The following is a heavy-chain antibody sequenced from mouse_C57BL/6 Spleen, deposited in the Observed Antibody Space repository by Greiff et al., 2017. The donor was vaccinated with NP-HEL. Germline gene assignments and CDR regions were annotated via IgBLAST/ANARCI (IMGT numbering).Heavy chain of an antibody. J-gene: IGHJ2*01. CDR3: LITTDYFDY. CDR1: GYTFTDYE. Sequence: VQLQQSGAELVRPGASVTLSCKASGYTFTDYEMHWVKQTPVHGLEWIGAIDPETGGTAYNQKFKGKAILTADKSSSTAYMELRSLTSEDSAVYYCLITTDYFDYWGQGTTLTVSS. V-gene: IGHV1-15*01. D-gene: IGHD1-1*01. CDR2: IDPETGGT.